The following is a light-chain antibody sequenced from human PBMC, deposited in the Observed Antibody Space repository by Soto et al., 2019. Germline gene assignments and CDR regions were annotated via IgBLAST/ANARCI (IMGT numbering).Light chain of an antibody. CDR1: QSVGSY. V-gene: IGKV3-11*01. CDR3: QQRTDWPLT. Sequence: ETVLTQSPATLSLSPGQRATFSCRASQSVGSYLAWYQQKPGQAPRLLIYDASNRATGIPARFSGCGSVTDFTLTITSLEPEDFAVYFCQQRTDWPLTFGGGTKLEI. J-gene: IGKJ4*01. CDR2: DAS.